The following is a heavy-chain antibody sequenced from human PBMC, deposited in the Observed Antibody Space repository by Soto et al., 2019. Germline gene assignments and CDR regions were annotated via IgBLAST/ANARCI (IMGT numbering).Heavy chain of an antibody. CDR2: INPSGCST. J-gene: IGHJ6*04. CDR1: GYTFTSYY. CDR3: ARASGYSSSWYPLNPYYYYGMDV. Sequence: ASVKVSCKASGYTFTSYYMHWVRQAPGQGLDWMGIINPSGCSTSYAQKFQGRGTMTRDTSTSTVYMELSSLRSEDTAVYYCARASGYSSSWYPLNPYYYYGMDVWAKGTTVTVSS. D-gene: IGHD6-13*01. V-gene: IGHV1-46*01.